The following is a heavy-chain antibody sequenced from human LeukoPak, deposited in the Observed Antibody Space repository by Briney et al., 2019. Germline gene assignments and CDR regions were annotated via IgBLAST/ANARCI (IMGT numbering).Heavy chain of an antibody. CDR3: ARSDYPRSYFDY. V-gene: IGHV1-69*06. Sequence: ASVKVSCKASGGTFSSYAISWVRQAPGQGLEWMGGIIPIFGTANYAQKFQGRDTITADKSTSTAYMELSSLRSEDTAVYYCARSDYPRSYFDYWGQGTLVTVSS. CDR1: GGTFSSYA. CDR2: IIPIFGTA. D-gene: IGHD3-16*01. J-gene: IGHJ4*02.